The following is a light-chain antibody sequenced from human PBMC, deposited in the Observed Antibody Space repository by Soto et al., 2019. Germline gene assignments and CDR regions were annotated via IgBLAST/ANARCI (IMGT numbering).Light chain of an antibody. CDR2: DAS. Sequence: DIQMTQSPSSLSASVGDRVTITCQSRQGIKNYLNWYQQKSGKAPKLLIYDASDLETGVPSWFSGSGSGTDFTFTINSLQPEDIATYYCEQYYNRPLTFGGGTKVEIK. CDR1: QGIKNY. CDR3: EQYYNRPLT. V-gene: IGKV1-33*01. J-gene: IGKJ4*01.